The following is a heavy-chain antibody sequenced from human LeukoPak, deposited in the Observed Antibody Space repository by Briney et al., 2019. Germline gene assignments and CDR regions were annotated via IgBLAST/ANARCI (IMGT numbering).Heavy chain of an antibody. D-gene: IGHD3-22*01. Sequence: SETLSLSCTVSGGSISSGDYYWSWIRQPPGKGLEWIGYIYYSGSTYYNPSLKGRVTISVDTSKNQFSLKLSSVTAADTAVYYCARETYYYDSSGYYVTYYYYMDVWGKGTTVTVSS. V-gene: IGHV4-30-4*08. CDR1: GGSISSGDYY. CDR3: ARETYYYDSSGYYVTYYYYMDV. CDR2: IYYSGST. J-gene: IGHJ6*03.